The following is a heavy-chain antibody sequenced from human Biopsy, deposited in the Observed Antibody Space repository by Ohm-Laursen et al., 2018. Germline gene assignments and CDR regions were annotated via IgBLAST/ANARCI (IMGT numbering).Heavy chain of an antibody. CDR3: ARGSNEYGGLYFPH. CDR1: GGSFTGHY. CDR2: ISHTGYT. V-gene: IGHV4-59*11. D-gene: IGHD4-23*01. Sequence: SETLSLTWAVSGGSFTGHYWTWIRQPPGKGLEWIGHISHTGYTSYKSSLKSRVTISLDTSRKHFSLRLTSLAAADTAVYYCARGSNEYGGLYFPHWGQRTLVTVSS. J-gene: IGHJ1*01.